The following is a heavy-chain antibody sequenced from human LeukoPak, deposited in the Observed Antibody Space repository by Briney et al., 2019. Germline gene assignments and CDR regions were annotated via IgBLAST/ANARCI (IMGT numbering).Heavy chain of an antibody. J-gene: IGHJ4*02. Sequence: PGGSLRLSCAAPGFTFSSYAMSWVRQAPGKGLEWVSSISDSGDSTYYADSVKGRFTISRDNSKNSLYLQMNSLRAEDTAVYYCAKYCSGGSCYDYWGQGTLVTVSS. CDR2: ISDSGDST. CDR3: AKYCSGGSCYDY. V-gene: IGHV3-23*01. D-gene: IGHD2-15*01. CDR1: GFTFSSYA.